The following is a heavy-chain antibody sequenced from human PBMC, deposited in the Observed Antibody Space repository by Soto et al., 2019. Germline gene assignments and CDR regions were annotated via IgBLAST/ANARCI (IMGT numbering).Heavy chain of an antibody. CDR1: GGTFSSYA. CDR2: TIPIFGTS. D-gene: IGHD4-17*01. Sequence: QVQLVQSGAEVKKPGSSVKVSCKASGGTFSSYAISWVLQAPVQWLEWMGGTIPIFGTSNYAQKSQGRVTITADESTSTGYMELSSLRSEDTAVYYCARDYGGGWFDPWGQGTLVTVSS. J-gene: IGHJ5*02. CDR3: ARDYGGGWFDP. V-gene: IGHV1-69*01.